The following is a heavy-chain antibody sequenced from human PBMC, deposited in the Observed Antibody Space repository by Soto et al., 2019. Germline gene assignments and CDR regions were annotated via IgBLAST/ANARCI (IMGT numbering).Heavy chain of an antibody. J-gene: IGHJ4*02. D-gene: IGHD5-12*01. V-gene: IGHV3-23*01. CDR1: GFTFNIYA. CDR3: AKDKDSGYEGFDY. CDR2: ISGSGGNT. Sequence: EVQLLESGGDLVQPGGSLRLSCAASGFTFNIYAMNWVRQAPGKGLEWVSTISGSGGNTYYADSVKGRFTTSRDNSKNTLYLQMNSLRAEDTAVYYCAKDKDSGYEGFDYWGQGTLVTVSS.